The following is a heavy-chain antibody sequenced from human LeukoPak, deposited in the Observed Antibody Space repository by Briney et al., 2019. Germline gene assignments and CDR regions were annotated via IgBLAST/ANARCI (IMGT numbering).Heavy chain of an antibody. V-gene: IGHV3-30*03. Sequence: PGGSLRLSCAAPGFTFSSYGMHWVRQAPGKGLEWVARISNDGSNKYYADSVKGRFTISRDNSRNTLYLQMSSLRAEDTAVYYCASRFSAGSGTYNGAFDLWGQGTLVTVSS. D-gene: IGHD3-10*01. CDR3: ASRFSAGSGTYNGAFDL. J-gene: IGHJ3*01. CDR1: GFTFSSYG. CDR2: ISNDGSNK.